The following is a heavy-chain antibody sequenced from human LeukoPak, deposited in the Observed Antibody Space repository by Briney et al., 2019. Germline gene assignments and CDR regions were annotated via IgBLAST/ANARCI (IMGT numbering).Heavy chain of an antibody. D-gene: IGHD6-6*01. J-gene: IGHJ4*02. CDR2: ISGSGGSGGST. CDR1: GFTFSSYA. V-gene: IGHV3-23*01. CDR3: ATSRSTIAAALNY. Sequence: QAGGSLRLSCAASGFTFSSYARSWVRQAPGKGLEWVSTISGSGGSGGSTYYAESVKGRFTIYRDNSTNTMYMQMNRLRAEHTAVYYCATSRSTIAAALNYWGQGTLVTVSS.